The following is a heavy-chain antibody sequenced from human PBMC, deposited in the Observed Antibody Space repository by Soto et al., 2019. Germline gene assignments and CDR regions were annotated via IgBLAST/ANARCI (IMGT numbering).Heavy chain of an antibody. Sequence: EVQLVESGGGLVQPGRSLRLSCAASGFTFDDYAMHWVRQAPGKGLEWVSGISWNSGSIGYADSVKGRFTISRDNAKNSLYLQMNSLRAEDTALYYCAQGWYCISTSCYAGSWFDPWGQGTLVTVSS. CDR1: GFTFDDYA. J-gene: IGHJ5*02. D-gene: IGHD2-2*01. CDR3: AQGWYCISTSCYAGSWFDP. CDR2: ISWNSGSI. V-gene: IGHV3-9*01.